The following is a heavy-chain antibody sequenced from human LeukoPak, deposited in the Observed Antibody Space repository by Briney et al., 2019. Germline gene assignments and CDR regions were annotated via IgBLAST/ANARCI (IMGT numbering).Heavy chain of an antibody. CDR2: IYYSGST. V-gene: IGHV4-39*07. J-gene: IGHJ4*02. CDR1: GGSISSSSYY. CDR3: ARIVGATLSGYFDY. D-gene: IGHD1-26*01. Sequence: SETLSLTCTVSGGSISSSSYYWGWIRQPPGKGLEWIGSIYYSGSTCYNPSLKSRVTISVDTSKNQFSLKLSSVTAADTAVYYCARIVGATLSGYFDYWGQGTLVTVSS.